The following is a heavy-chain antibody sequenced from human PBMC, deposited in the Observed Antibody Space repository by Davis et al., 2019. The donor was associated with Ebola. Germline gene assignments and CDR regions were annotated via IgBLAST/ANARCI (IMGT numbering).Heavy chain of an antibody. J-gene: IGHJ4*02. CDR1: GGSISSYY. Sequence: MPSETLSLTCTVSGGSISSYYWSWIRQPPGKGLEWIGYIYYSGSTNYNPSLKIRVTISVDTSKNQFSLKLSSVTAADTAVYYCARVVLGYCTNGVCYTGYYFDYWGQGTLVTVSS. V-gene: IGHV4-59*01. CDR2: IYYSGST. CDR3: ARVVLGYCTNGVCYTGYYFDY. D-gene: IGHD2-8*01.